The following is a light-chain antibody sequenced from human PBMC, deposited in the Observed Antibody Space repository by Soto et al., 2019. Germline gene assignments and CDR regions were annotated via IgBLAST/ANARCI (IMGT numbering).Light chain of an antibody. J-gene: IGLJ1*01. CDR3: CSFADFTYV. CDR2: EVT. V-gene: IGLV2-23*02. CDR1: SSDIGSYDL. Sequence: QSALTQPASVSGSPGQSITISCTATSSDIGSYDLVSWYQQHPGTAPKLIIYEVTKRPSGVSTRFSGSKSGNTASLTISGLQAVDEADYYCCSFADFTYVFGTGTKVTV.